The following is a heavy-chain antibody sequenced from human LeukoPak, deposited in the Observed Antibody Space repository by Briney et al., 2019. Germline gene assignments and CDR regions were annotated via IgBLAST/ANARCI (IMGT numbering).Heavy chain of an antibody. V-gene: IGHV4-30-4*01. CDR3: ARGRYYDSSGYYYNFDY. CDR1: GGSISSGDYY. CDR2: IYYSGST. D-gene: IGHD3-22*01. J-gene: IGHJ4*02. Sequence: SQTLSLTCTVSGGSISSGDYYWSWIRQPPGKGLEWIGYIYYSGSTYYNPSLKSRVTISVDTSKNQFSLKLSSVTAADTAVYYCARGRYYDSSGYYYNFDYWGQGTLVTVSS.